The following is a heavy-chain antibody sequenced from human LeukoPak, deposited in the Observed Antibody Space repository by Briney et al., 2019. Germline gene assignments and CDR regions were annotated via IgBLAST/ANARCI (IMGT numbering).Heavy chain of an antibody. CDR2: IYPGDSDT. CDR1: GYSLTSYW. Sequence: GESLKISCKGSGYSLTSYWIGWVRQMPGKGLEWMGIIYPGDSDTRYSPSFQGQVTISADKSISTAYLQWSSLKASDTAMYYCARLPSKAQYYYDSSGYSGDWWFDPWGQGTLVTVSS. CDR3: ARLPSKAQYYYDSSGYSGDWWFDP. V-gene: IGHV5-51*01. J-gene: IGHJ5*02. D-gene: IGHD3-22*01.